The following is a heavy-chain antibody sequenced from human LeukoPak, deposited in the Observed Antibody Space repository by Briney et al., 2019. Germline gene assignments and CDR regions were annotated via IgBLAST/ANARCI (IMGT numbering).Heavy chain of an antibody. D-gene: IGHD3-16*01. J-gene: IGHJ4*02. CDR1: GFTFSSYS. V-gene: IGHV3-48*01. Sequence: PGGSLRLSCAASGFTFSSYSMNWVRQAPGKGLEWVSYISSSSSTIYYADSVKGRFTISRDNAKNSLYLQMNSLRAEDTAVYYCAKETTYGDSSRFSDYWGQGTLVTVSS. CDR3: AKETTYGDSSRFSDY. CDR2: ISSSSSTI.